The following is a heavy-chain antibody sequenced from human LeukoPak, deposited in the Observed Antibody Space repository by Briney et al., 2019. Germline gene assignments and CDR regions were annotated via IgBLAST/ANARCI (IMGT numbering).Heavy chain of an antibody. CDR3: ARGHSSSSFDH. V-gene: IGHV3-21*06. J-gene: IGHJ4*02. CDR2: ITSSSSYI. CDR1: GFTFTTYT. Sequence: GGSLRLSCAASGFTFTTYTMNWVRQAPGKGLEWVSSITSSSSYIYYADSVKGRVTISRDSAKNSLYLQMNSLRAEDTAVYYCARGHSSSSFDHWGQGTLVTVSS. D-gene: IGHD6-13*01.